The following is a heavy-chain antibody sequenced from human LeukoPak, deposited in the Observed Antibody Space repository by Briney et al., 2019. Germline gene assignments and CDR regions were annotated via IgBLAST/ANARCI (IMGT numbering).Heavy chain of an antibody. CDR3: ARAYSESGIAAAGILDY. CDR1: GFTFSSYS. D-gene: IGHD6-13*01. J-gene: IGHJ4*02. CDR2: ISSSSSYI. Sequence: GGSLRLSCAASGFTFSSYSMNWVRQAPGKGLEWVSSISSSSSYIYYADSVKGRFTISRDNSKNTLYLQMNSLRAEDTAVYYCARAYSESGIAAAGILDYWGQGTLVTVSS. V-gene: IGHV3-21*01.